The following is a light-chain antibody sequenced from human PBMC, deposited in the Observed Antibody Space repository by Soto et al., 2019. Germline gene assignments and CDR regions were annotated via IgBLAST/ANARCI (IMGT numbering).Light chain of an antibody. CDR2: WAS. CDR3: HQYYRAPLT. Sequence: DIVMTQSPDSLAVSLGERATINCKSSQSVLYNSNNKNYLAWYQQKPGQPPKLLIYWASTRESGVPDRFSGSGSGADFTLTISSLQAEDGAVYYCHQYYRAPLTFGGGTKVEIK. V-gene: IGKV4-1*01. CDR1: QSVLYNSNNKNY. J-gene: IGKJ4*01.